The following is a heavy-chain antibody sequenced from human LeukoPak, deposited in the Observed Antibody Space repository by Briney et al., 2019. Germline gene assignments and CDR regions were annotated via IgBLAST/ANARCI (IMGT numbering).Heavy chain of an antibody. D-gene: IGHD3-9*01. CDR1: GASISSHY. J-gene: IGHJ6*03. Sequence: PSETLSLTCTVAGASISSHYWSWIRQPPGKGLAWLGYIYYSGSTNYNPSLKSRVTISVDTSKNQFSLKLSSVTAADTAVYYCARTVRLADYYYYYYMDVWGKGTTVTVSS. CDR2: IYYSGST. CDR3: ARTVRLADYYYYYYMDV. V-gene: IGHV4-59*11.